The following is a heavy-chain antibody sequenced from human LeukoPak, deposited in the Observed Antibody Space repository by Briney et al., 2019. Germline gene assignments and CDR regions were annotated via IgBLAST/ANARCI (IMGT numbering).Heavy chain of an antibody. CDR2: VHRSGST. CDR1: GYSISSGYH. V-gene: IGHV4-38-2*01. J-gene: IGHJ5*01. D-gene: IGHD2-2*02. Sequence: PSETLSLTCDVSGYSISSGYHWGWIRQPPGKGLEWVASVHRSGSTYYNPSLKSRAIISADTSDNHFSLSLTSVTAADTAVYYCARGGFYTTTWFDSWGPGFMVTVTS. CDR3: ARGGFYTTTWFDS.